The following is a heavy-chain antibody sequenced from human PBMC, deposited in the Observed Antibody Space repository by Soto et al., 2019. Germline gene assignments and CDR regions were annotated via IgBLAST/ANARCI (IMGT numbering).Heavy chain of an antibody. D-gene: IGHD3-3*01. CDR2: ISYDGSNK. CDR1: GFTFSSYG. CDR3: AKDTDDFWSGYSSPFDY. V-gene: IGHV3-30*18. Sequence: PGGSLRLSCAASGFTFSSYGMHWVRQAPGKGLEWVAVISYDGSNKYYADSVKGRFTISRDNSKNTLYLQMNSLRAEDTAVYYCAKDTDDFWSGYSSPFDYWGQGTLVTVSS. J-gene: IGHJ4*02.